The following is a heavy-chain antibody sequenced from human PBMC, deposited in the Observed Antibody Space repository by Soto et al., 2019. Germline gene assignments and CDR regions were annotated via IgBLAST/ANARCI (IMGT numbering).Heavy chain of an antibody. J-gene: IGHJ4*02. CDR3: TRGPRRGDY. D-gene: IGHD1-26*01. CDR1: GFTFTDYY. V-gene: IGHV3-11*05. Sequence: QVPLVESGGGLVKPGGSLRLSCAASGFTFTDYYMTWIRQAPGKGPELVSYISPSSADTKYADSVKGRFTISRDNAKNLLYLQMNSLRAEDTAVYYCTRGPRRGDYWGQGTLVTVSS. CDR2: ISPSSADT.